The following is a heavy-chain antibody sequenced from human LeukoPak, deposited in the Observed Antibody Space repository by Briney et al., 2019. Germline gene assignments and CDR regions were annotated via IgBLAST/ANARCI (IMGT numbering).Heavy chain of an antibody. Sequence: ASVKVSCKASGYTFTGYYMHWVRQAPGQGLEWMGWINPNSGGTNYAQKFQGRVTMTRDTSISTAYMELSRLRSEDTAVYYCARGSGNYYYMDVWGKGTTVTVSS. V-gene: IGHV1-2*02. J-gene: IGHJ6*03. CDR1: GYTFTGYY. CDR3: ARGSGNYYYMDV. CDR2: INPNSGGT. D-gene: IGHD1-26*01.